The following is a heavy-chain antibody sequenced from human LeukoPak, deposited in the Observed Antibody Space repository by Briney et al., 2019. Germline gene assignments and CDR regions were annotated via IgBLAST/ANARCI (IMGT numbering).Heavy chain of an antibody. CDR1: GFTFSYAR. CDR2: INTKSDGGTI. J-gene: IGHJ4*02. V-gene: IGHV3-15*01. Sequence: GGSLRLSCAASGFTFSYARMSWVRQAPGKGLEWVGRINTKSDGGTIDYSAPVKGRFTISRDDSKNTVYLQMNSLKTEDTAVYYCTTGLAFWGQGTLVTVSS. D-gene: IGHD2-21*01. CDR3: TTGLAF.